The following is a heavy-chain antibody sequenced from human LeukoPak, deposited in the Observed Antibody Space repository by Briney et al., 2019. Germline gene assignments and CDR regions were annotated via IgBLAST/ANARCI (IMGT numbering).Heavy chain of an antibody. J-gene: IGHJ5*02. V-gene: IGHV1-69*13. CDR1: GGTFSSYA. CDR3: ARVVRAAAGIVGDWFDP. Sequence: SVKVSCKASGGTFSSYAISWVRQAPGQGLEWMGGIIPIFGTANYAQKFQGRVTITADESTSTAYMELSSLRSEDTAVYYCARVVRAAAGIVGDWFDPWGQGTLVIVSS. D-gene: IGHD6-13*01. CDR2: IIPIFGTA.